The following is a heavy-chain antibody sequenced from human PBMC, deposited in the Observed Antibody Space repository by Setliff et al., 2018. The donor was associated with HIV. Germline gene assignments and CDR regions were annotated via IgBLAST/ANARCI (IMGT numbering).Heavy chain of an antibody. Sequence: ASVKVSCKASGYTFSTYDFNWVRQAAGQGLEWMGWMSPKNNGSGFAQKFQARLTMTWNTSTNIAYMELRSLTSDDTAVYYCARGRYNSRIDVWGQGTTVTVSS. CDR2: MSPKNNGS. D-gene: IGHD5-18*01. J-gene: IGHJ6*02. CDR1: GYTFSTYD. CDR3: ARGRYNSRIDV. V-gene: IGHV1-8*01.